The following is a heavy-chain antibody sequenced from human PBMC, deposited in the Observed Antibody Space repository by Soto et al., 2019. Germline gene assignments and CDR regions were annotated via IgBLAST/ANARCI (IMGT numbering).Heavy chain of an antibody. CDR2: IIPILGIA. J-gene: IGHJ3*02. Sequence: QVQLVQSGAEVKKPGSSVKVSCKASGGTFSSYTISWVRQAPGLGHEWMGRIIPILGIANYAKKFQGRVTITADKSTSTAYMELSSLRSEDTAVYYCARPTVTTIWAFDIWGQGTMVTVSS. CDR3: ARPTVTTIWAFDI. V-gene: IGHV1-69*02. CDR1: GGTFSSYT. D-gene: IGHD4-17*01.